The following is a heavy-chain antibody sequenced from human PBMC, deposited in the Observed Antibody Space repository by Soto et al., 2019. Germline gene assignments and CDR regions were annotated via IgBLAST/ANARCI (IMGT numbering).Heavy chain of an antibody. D-gene: IGHD5-12*01. CDR3: AREVATTYYYYYGMDV. V-gene: IGHV3-30*03. CDR1: GFTFSSYG. J-gene: IGHJ6*02. CDR2: ISYDGSNK. Sequence: QVQLVESGGGVVQPGRSLRLSCAASGFTFSSYGMHWVRQAPGKGLEWVAVISYDGSNKYYADSVKGRFTISRDNSKNXLDLQMNSLRAEDTAVYYCAREVATTYYYYYGMDVWGQGTTVTVSS.